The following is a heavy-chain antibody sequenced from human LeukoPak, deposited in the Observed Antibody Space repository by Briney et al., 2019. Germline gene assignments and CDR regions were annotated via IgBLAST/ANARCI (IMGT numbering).Heavy chain of an antibody. CDR2: IYYSGNN. J-gene: IGHJ4*02. CDR3: AREGPYYYGSGSYSFDY. D-gene: IGHD3-10*01. Sequence: SETLSLTCSVSGGSISSYHWSWIRQPPGKGLEWIGYIYYSGNNNYNPSLKSRVTISADTSKNQFCLKLSSVTAADTAVYYCAREGPYYYGSGSYSFDYWGQGTLVTVSS. CDR1: GGSISSYH. V-gene: IGHV4-59*01.